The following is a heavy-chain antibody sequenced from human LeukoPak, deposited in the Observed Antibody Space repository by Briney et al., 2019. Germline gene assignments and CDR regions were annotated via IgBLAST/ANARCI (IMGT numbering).Heavy chain of an antibody. V-gene: IGHV3-21*01. CDR1: GFTFSSST. J-gene: IGHJ4*02. CDR2: ITGSSSFI. Sequence: GGSLRLSSAASGFTFSSSTMHWVRQAPGKGLEWVASITGSSSFIYYSDSLQGRFTISRENAKNSLYLQMNILRAEDTAVYYCAREFLSEGYFDFWGQGTLVTVSS. D-gene: IGHD2-21*01. CDR3: AREFLSEGYFDF.